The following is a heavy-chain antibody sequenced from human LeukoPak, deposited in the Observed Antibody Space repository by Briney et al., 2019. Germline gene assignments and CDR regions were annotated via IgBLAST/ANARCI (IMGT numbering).Heavy chain of an antibody. D-gene: IGHD3-22*01. V-gene: IGHV3-30*18. CDR2: ISYDGSNK. Sequence: GGSLRLSCAASGFTFSSYGMHWVRQAPGKGLEWVAVISYDGSNKYYADSVKGRFTISRDNSKNTLYLQMNSLRAEDTAVYYRAKDRHYYDSSPDYYYYYGMDVWGQGTTVTVPS. J-gene: IGHJ6*02. CDR1: GFTFSSYG. CDR3: AKDRHYYDSSPDYYYYYGMDV.